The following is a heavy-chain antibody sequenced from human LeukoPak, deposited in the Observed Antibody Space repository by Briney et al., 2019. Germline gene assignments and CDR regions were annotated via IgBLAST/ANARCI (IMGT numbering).Heavy chain of an antibody. V-gene: IGHV3-23*01. CDR3: AKSRDGYNHFFDY. Sequence: GGSLRLSCEASRFTFSSYWMNWVRQAPGKGLEWVSAISGSGGSTYYADSVKGRFTISRDNSKNTLYLQMNSLRAEDTAVYYCAKSRDGYNHFFDYWGQGTLVTVSS. CDR1: RFTFSSYW. CDR2: ISGSGGST. D-gene: IGHD5-24*01. J-gene: IGHJ4*02.